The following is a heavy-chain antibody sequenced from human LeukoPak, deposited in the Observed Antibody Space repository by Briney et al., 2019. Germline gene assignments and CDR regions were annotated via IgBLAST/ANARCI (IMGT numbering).Heavy chain of an antibody. CDR2: ITGSGGNT. CDR1: GFTFSNYA. D-gene: IGHD3-9*01. Sequence: GGSLRLSCAASGFTFSNYAMSWVRPAPGKVLEWVSAITGSGGNTYYADSVKGRFTISRDNSKNTVFLQMNSLRAEDTAVYYCAKWGDYDVLTGYYVSDYWGQGTLVTVSS. V-gene: IGHV3-23*01. CDR3: AKWGDYDVLTGYYVSDY. J-gene: IGHJ4*02.